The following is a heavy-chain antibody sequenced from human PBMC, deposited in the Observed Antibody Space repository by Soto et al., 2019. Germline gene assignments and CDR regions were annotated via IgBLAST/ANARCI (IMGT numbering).Heavy chain of an antibody. CDR1: GGRVTSGGYH. CDR3: VRDGLDR. D-gene: IGHD1-1*01. V-gene: IGHV4-61*08. Sequence: EALSVTCIDSGGRVTSGGYHWNWIRQSPGKGLEWIGYMYYTGTTNYNPSLRSRVSISIDQSKNQFSLKLTSVTAADTAIYYCVRDGLDRWGQGTQVTVSS. CDR2: MYYTGTT. J-gene: IGHJ4*02.